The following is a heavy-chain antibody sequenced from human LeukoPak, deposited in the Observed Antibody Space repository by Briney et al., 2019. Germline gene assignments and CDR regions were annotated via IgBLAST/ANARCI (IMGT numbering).Heavy chain of an antibody. CDR3: ARFDSIAAAGYYYYGMDV. CDR2: IYYSGST. D-gene: IGHD6-13*01. CDR1: GGSISSYY. J-gene: IGHJ6*02. V-gene: IGHV4-59*01. Sequence: SETLSLTCTVSGGSISSYYWSWIRQPPGKGLEWVGYIYYSGSTNYNPSLKSRVTISVDTSKNQFSLKLSSVTAADTAVYYCARFDSIAAAGYYYYGMDVWGQGTTVTVSS.